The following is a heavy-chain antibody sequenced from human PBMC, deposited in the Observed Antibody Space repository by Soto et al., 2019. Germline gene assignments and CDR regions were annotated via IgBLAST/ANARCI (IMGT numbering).Heavy chain of an antibody. V-gene: IGHV3-7*01. CDR1: GFTFSSYW. J-gene: IGHJ6*03. Sequence: GGSLRLSCAASGFTFSSYWMSWVRQAPGKGLEWVANIKQDGSEKYYVDSVKGRFTISRDNAKNSLYLQMNSLRAEDTAVYYCARDLEGLIREVPPRYYYYMDVWGKGTTVTVSS. D-gene: IGHD3-10*01. CDR3: ARDLEGLIREVPPRYYYYMDV. CDR2: IKQDGSEK.